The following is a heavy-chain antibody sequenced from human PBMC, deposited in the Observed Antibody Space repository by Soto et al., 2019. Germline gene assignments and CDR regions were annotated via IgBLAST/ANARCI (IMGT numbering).Heavy chain of an antibody. Sequence: LRLSCAASGFTFSSYGMHWVRQAPGKGLEWVAVISYDGSNKYYADSVKGRFTISRDNSKNTLYLQMNSLRAEDTAVYYCAKGGVLAVAGTDPYYYGMDVWGQGTTVTVSS. CDR3: AKGGVLAVAGTDPYYYGMDV. D-gene: IGHD6-19*01. J-gene: IGHJ6*02. CDR2: ISYDGSNK. CDR1: GFTFSSYG. V-gene: IGHV3-30*18.